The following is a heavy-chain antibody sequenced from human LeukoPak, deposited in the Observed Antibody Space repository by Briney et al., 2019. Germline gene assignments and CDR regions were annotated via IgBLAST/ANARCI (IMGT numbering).Heavy chain of an antibody. Sequence: GGSLRLSCAASGFTFSSYAMSWVRQAPGKGLEWVSATSGSGGSTYYADSVKGRFTISRDNSKNTLYLQMNSLRAEDTAVYYCAKDPPGYYYDSSGYTLWGQGTLVTVSS. V-gene: IGHV3-23*01. CDR1: GFTFSSYA. CDR2: TSGSGGST. D-gene: IGHD3-22*01. J-gene: IGHJ4*02. CDR3: AKDPPGYYYDSSGYTL.